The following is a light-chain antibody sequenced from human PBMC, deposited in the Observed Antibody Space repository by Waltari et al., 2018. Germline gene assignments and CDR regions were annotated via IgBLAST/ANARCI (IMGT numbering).Light chain of an antibody. Sequence: QSALTQPASVSGSPGPSINLPCTGTHRYVGGFNYVSWFQPRPGKCPQLLVSEVTNRPSGVSNRFAGSKSDNTASLTIAGLLAEDEADYYCSSYTNSSTYVFGTGTKVTVL. J-gene: IGLJ1*01. CDR2: EVT. CDR1: HRYVGGFNY. CDR3: SSYTNSSTYV. V-gene: IGLV2-14*01.